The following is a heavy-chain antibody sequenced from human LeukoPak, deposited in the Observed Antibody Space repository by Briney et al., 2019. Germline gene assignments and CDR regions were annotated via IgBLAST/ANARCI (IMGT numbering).Heavy chain of an antibody. D-gene: IGHD3-3*01. Sequence: GGSLRLSCAASGFTFSDYYMSWIRQAPGKGLEWVSYISSSGSTIYYADSVKGRFTISRDNAKSSLYLQMNSLRAEDTAVYYCARLRRDDSWSGYGRPYYYMDVWGKGTTVTVSS. J-gene: IGHJ6*03. CDR2: ISSSGSTI. V-gene: IGHV3-11*04. CDR1: GFTFSDYY. CDR3: ARLRRDDSWSGYGRPYYYMDV.